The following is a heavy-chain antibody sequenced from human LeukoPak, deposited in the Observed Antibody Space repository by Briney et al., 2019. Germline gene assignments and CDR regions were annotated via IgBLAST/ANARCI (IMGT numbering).Heavy chain of an antibody. V-gene: IGHV4-59*01. Sequence: SETLSLTCTVSGGSIRSYYWSWIRQPPGEGLEWIGYIYYSGSTNYNPSLKSRVTILVDTSKNQFSLKLSSVTAADTAVYYCARDGRVDYGDYTFDYWGQGTQVTVSS. D-gene: IGHD4-17*01. J-gene: IGHJ4*02. CDR3: ARDGRVDYGDYTFDY. CDR1: GGSIRSYY. CDR2: IYYSGST.